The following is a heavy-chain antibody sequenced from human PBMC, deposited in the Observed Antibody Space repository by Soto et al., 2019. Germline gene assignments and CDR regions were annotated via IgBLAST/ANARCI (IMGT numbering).Heavy chain of an antibody. CDR3: ARDGGANSVVVGAYKRFDY. CDR2: ISAYNGNT. CDR1: GYTFTSYG. J-gene: IGHJ4*02. D-gene: IGHD2-15*01. V-gene: IGHV1-18*04. Sequence: ASVKVSCKASGYTFTSYGISWVRQAPGQGLEWMGWISAYNGNTNYAQKLQGRVTMTTDTSTSTAYMELRSLRSDDTAVYYCARDGGANSVVVGAYKRFDYWGQGTLVTVSS.